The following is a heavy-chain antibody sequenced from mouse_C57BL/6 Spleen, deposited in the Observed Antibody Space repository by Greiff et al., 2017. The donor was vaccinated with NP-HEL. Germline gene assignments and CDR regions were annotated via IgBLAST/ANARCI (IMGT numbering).Heavy chain of an antibody. CDR2: ISSGGSYT. CDR3: VRKSVITTVVDWYFDV. D-gene: IGHD1-1*01. Sequence: EVQGVESGGDLVKPGGSLKLSCAASGFTFSSYGMSWVRQTPDKRLEWVATISSGGSYTYYPDSVKGRFTISRDNAKNTLYLQMSSLKSEDTAMYYSVRKSVITTVVDWYFDVWGTGTTVTVSS. V-gene: IGHV5-6*01. J-gene: IGHJ1*03. CDR1: GFTFSSYG.